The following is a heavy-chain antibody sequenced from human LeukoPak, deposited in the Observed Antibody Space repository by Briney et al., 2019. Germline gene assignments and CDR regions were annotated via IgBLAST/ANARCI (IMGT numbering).Heavy chain of an antibody. Sequence: SETLSLTCAVYGGSFSGYYWSWIRQPPGKGLEWIGRIYTSGSTNYNPSLKSRVTISVDTSKNQFSLKLSSVTAADTAVYYCAREDLYYYDSSGNFDYWGQGALVTVSS. J-gene: IGHJ4*02. CDR1: GGSFSGYY. V-gene: IGHV4-59*10. CDR2: IYTSGST. D-gene: IGHD3-22*01. CDR3: AREDLYYYDSSGNFDY.